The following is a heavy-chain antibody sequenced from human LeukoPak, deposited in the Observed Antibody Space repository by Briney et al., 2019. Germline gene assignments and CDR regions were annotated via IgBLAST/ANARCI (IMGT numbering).Heavy chain of an antibody. CDR2: IYPGDSDT. D-gene: IGHD6-6*01. J-gene: IGHJ4*02. V-gene: IGHV5-51*01. Sequence: GESLKISFKGSGYRFTSYWIGWVRQMPGKGLEWMGIIYPGDSDTRYSPSFQGQVTISADKSISTAYLQWSSLKASDTAMYYCARLDIEYSSSSLRYWGQGTLVTVSS. CDR1: GYRFTSYW. CDR3: ARLDIEYSSSSLRY.